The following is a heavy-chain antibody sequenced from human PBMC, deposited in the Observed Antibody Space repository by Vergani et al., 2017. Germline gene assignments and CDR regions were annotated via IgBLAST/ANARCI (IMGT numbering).Heavy chain of an antibody. V-gene: IGHV3-21*01. CDR1: GFTFSSYS. CDR2: ISSSSSYI. D-gene: IGHD1-1*01. Sequence: EVQLVESGGGLVQPGGSLRLSCAASGFTFSSYSMNWVRQAPGKGLEWVSSISSSSSYIHYSDSLKGRFTISRDNAKSSLYLQMNSLRAEDTGVYYCARDLMERRGGAFDYWGRGTLVTVSS. CDR3: ARDLMERRGGAFDY. J-gene: IGHJ4*02.